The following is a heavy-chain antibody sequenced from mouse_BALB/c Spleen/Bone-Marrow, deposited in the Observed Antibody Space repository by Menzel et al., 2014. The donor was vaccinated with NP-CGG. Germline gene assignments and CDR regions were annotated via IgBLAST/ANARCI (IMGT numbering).Heavy chain of an antibody. J-gene: IGHJ1*01. Sequence: EVMLVESGGVLVQPGGSLKLSCATSGFTFSDYYMYWVRQTPEKRLEWVAHISDGGGSTNYPDTVKGRFTISRDNAKNALYQEMSRLKSEDTAKYYCAKQGYCGSSYWYFDVWGAGTTVTVSS. CDR3: AKQGYCGSSYWYFDV. CDR2: ISDGGGST. D-gene: IGHD1-1*01. CDR1: GFTFSDYY. V-gene: IGHV5-12*02.